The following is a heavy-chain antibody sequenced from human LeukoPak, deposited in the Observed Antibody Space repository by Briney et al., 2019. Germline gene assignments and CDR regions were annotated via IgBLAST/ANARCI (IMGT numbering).Heavy chain of an antibody. D-gene: IGHD3-10*01. V-gene: IGHV3-23*01. CDR3: AKGRRTLWFADNWFDP. J-gene: IGHJ5*02. CDR2: ISGSGGST. CDR1: RFTFSSYW. Sequence: GGSLRLSCAASRFTFSSYWMSWVRQAPGKGLEWVSAISGSGGSTYYADSVKGRFTISRDNSKNTLYLQMNSLRAEDTAVYYCAKGRRTLWFADNWFDPWGQGTLVTVSS.